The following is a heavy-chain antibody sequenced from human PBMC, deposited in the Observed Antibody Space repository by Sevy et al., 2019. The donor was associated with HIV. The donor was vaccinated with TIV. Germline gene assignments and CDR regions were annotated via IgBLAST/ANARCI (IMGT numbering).Heavy chain of an antibody. CDR1: GFTFSSYA. CDR2: ISGGGSNT. J-gene: IGHJ4*02. D-gene: IGHD2-2*01. Sequence: GGSLTLSCAASGFTFSSYAMSWVRHAPGKGLEWVSAISGGGSNTYYADSVQGRFTISRDDSKNTLYLQMNSLRAEDTAVYHCAKDRGDCITTSCYLDYWGQGTLVTVSS. V-gene: IGHV3-23*01. CDR3: AKDRGDCITTSCYLDY.